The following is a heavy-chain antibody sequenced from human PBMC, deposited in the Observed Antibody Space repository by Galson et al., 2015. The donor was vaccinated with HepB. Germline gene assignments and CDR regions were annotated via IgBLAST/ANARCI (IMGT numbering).Heavy chain of an antibody. CDR3: ARAGSRRPPHYYYGLDV. CDR2: TYYRFKWYT. D-gene: IGHD3-10*01. Sequence: CAISGDSVSSNSAVWNWIWQSPSRGLEWLGRTYYRFKWYTEYAVSVKSRITINPDTSNNQVSLQLSFVTPEDTAVYFCARAGSRRPPHYYYGLDVWGRGTTVTVSS. CDR1: GDSVSSNSAV. J-gene: IGHJ6*02. V-gene: IGHV6-1*01.